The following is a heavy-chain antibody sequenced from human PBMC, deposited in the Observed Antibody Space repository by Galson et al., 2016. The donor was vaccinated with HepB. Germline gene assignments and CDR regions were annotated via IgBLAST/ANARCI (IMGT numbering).Heavy chain of an antibody. Sequence: SETLSLTCTVSGGSISSSSYYWAWIRQPPGRALEWIGTIYYSGTTYYNPSLKSRVSMSDDTSKNQFSLKLNSVTAADTAIYYCARVSKRPWGAFDPWGQGTLVTVSS. CDR1: GGSISSSSYY. J-gene: IGHJ5*02. V-gene: IGHV4-39*07. CDR3: ARVSKRPWGAFDP. CDR2: IYYSGTT. D-gene: IGHD7-27*01.